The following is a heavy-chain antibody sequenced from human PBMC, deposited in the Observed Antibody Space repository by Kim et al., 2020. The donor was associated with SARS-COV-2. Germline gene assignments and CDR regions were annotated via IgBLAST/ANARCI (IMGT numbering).Heavy chain of an antibody. J-gene: IGHJ4*02. V-gene: IGHV3-21*01. Sequence: GGSLRLSCAASGFTFSIYTMIWVRQAPGKGLEWVSYITGGDLIYYSDAVKGRLTISRDNSRNSLSLQMDSLRGEDTAVYYCGRGDCATSSCYSDFGVQGT. CDR2: ITGGDLI. CDR3: GRGDCATSSCYSDF. D-gene: IGHD2-8*01. CDR1: GFTFSIYT.